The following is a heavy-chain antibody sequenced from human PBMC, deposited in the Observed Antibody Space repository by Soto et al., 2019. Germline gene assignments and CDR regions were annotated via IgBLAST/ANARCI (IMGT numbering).Heavy chain of an antibody. V-gene: IGHV1-3*01. J-gene: IGHJ6*02. CDR3: ARDSGIVALYALDV. CDR1: GYTFSNYP. D-gene: IGHD2-15*01. CDR2: INPDKGNT. Sequence: ASVKVSCKAFGYTFSNYPIHWVRQAPGQSLEWLGCINPDKGNTKYSQTFQGRATITRDTYAKTAYVELSSLISEDTAVYYCARDSGIVALYALDVGGQGTTVTVSS.